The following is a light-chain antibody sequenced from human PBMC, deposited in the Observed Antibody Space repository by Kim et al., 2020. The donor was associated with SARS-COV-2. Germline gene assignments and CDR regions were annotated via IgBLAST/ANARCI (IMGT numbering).Light chain of an antibody. CDR1: NSDVGRYHH. Sequence: GQSITISRTRTNSDVGRYHHVSCHQHPPAKATKLMIYDVINRPSGVSNRFSGSKSGNTASLTISGLQAEDEADYYCSSYTSSSPYVFGTGTKVTVL. CDR2: DVI. CDR3: SSYTSSSPYV. V-gene: IGLV2-14*03. J-gene: IGLJ1*01.